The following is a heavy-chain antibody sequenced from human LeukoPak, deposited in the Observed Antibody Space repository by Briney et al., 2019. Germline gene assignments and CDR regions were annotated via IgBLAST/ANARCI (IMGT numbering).Heavy chain of an antibody. V-gene: IGHV3-48*03. CDR3: AIDAWDLPLDAFDI. Sequence: GGSLRLSCAAAGFTFSSYEMNWVRQAPGKGLEWVSYISSSGSTKYYADSVKGRFTISRDNAKNSLYLQMNSLRDEDTAVYYCAIDAWDLPLDAFDIWGQGTMVTVSS. CDR2: ISSSGSTK. J-gene: IGHJ3*02. CDR1: GFTFSSYE. D-gene: IGHD1-26*01.